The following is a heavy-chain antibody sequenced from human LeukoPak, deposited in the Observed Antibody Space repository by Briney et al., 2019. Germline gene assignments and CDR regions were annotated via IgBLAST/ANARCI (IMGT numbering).Heavy chain of an antibody. V-gene: IGHV1-69*13. Sequence: GASVKVSCKASGGTFSSYAISWVRQAPGQGLEWMGGLIPIFGTANYAQKFQGRVTITADESTSTAYMELSSLRSEDTAVYYCARDSDGYYYDSSGYYPFDYWGQGTLVTVSS. CDR2: LIPIFGTA. J-gene: IGHJ4*02. CDR1: GGTFSSYA. D-gene: IGHD3-22*01. CDR3: ARDSDGYYYDSSGYYPFDY.